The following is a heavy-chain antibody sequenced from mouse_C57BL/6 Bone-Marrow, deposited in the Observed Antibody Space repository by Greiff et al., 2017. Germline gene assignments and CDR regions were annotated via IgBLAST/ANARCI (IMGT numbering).Heavy chain of an antibody. V-gene: IGHV5-6*01. J-gene: IGHJ2*01. CDR3: ARQGDGYYVGY. CDR1: GFTFSSYG. CDR2: ISSGGSYT. D-gene: IGHD2-3*01. Sequence: EVPGVVSGGDLVKPGGSLKLSCAASGFTFSSYGMSWVRQTPDKRLEWVATISSGGSYTYYPDSVKGRFTISRDNAKNTLYLQMSSLKSEDTAMYYCARQGDGYYVGYWGQGTTLTVSS.